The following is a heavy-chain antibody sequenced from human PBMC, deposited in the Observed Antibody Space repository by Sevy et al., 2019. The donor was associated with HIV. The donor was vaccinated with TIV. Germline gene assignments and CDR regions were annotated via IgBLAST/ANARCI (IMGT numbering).Heavy chain of an antibody. J-gene: IGHJ4*02. Sequence: GESLKISCAASGFTFSSYSMNWVRQAPGKGLEWVSSISSSSSYIYYADSVKGRFTISRDNAKNSLYLQMNSLRAEDTAVYYCAREYSSSWSYFDYWGQGTLVTVSS. V-gene: IGHV3-21*01. CDR1: GFTFSSYS. D-gene: IGHD6-13*01. CDR3: AREYSSSWSYFDY. CDR2: ISSSSSYI.